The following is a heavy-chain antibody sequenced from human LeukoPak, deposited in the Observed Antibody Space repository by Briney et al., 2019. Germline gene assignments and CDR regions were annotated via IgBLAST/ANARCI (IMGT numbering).Heavy chain of an antibody. D-gene: IGHD3-16*02. CDR3: ARDSYGYVWGSYRSSYFDS. V-gene: IGHV3-21*04. Sequence: PGGSLRLSCAASGFTFSSYNMNWVRQAPGKGLEWVSSITSSSSYIYYADSVKGRFTISRDNARKSLFLQMNTLRAEDTAVYYCARDSYGYVWGSYRSSYFDSWGQGTLVTVSS. CDR1: GFTFSSYN. CDR2: ITSSSSYI. J-gene: IGHJ4*02.